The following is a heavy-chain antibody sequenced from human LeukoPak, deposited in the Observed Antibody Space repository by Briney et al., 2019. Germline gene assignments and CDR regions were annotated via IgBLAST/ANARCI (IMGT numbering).Heavy chain of an antibody. D-gene: IGHD2-21*02. CDR3: ATTLHIVVVTWHAFDI. J-gene: IGHJ3*02. V-gene: IGHV1-2*02. CDR2: INPNSGGT. CDR1: GYTFTGYY. Sequence: ASVKVSCNASGYTFTGYYIHWVRQAPGQGLEWMGWINPNSGGTNYAPTFQGRVTMTRDTSISTAYMELSRLTSDDTTIYYCATTLHIVVVTWHAFDIWGQGTMVTVSS.